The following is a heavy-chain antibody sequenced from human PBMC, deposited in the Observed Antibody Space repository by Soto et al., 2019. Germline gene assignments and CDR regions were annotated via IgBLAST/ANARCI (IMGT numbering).Heavy chain of an antibody. CDR3: AHRAYFDSGKQFDY. Sequence: QITLKESGHTLVKPTQTLTLTCTFTGFSLSNSGVGVGWIRQPPGKALEWLAIIYWDDEKRYSPSLKTRLTVTKDTSKNQVVLTMTNVDPVDTATYYCAHRAYFDSGKQFDYWGQGTLVSVSS. CDR1: GFSLSNSGVG. J-gene: IGHJ4*02. V-gene: IGHV2-5*02. D-gene: IGHD3-10*01. CDR2: IYWDDEK.